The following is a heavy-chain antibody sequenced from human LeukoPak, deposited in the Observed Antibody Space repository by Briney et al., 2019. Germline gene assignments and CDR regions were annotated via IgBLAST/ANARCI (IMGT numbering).Heavy chain of an antibody. Sequence: GGSLRLSCAASGFTFSSCAMSWVRQAPGKGLEWVSAISGSGGSTYYADSVKGRFTISRDNSKNTLYLQMNSLRAEDTAVYYCAKEGYYDFWSGYFPISIWGQGTLVTVSS. CDR3: AKEGYYDFWSGYFPISI. CDR2: ISGSGGST. J-gene: IGHJ4*02. V-gene: IGHV3-23*01. CDR1: GFTFSSCA. D-gene: IGHD3-3*01.